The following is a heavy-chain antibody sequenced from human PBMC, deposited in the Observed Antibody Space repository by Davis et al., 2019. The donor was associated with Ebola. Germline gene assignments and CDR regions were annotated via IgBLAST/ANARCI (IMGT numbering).Heavy chain of an antibody. CDR1: GGSISTYY. Sequence: MPGGSLRLSCTVSGGSISTYYWSWIRQPPGKGLEWIGHIYYSGSTNYKSSLKSRVTISVDMSKNQFSLKLSSVTAADTAVYYCARVPRSYDFWRGRYSYHGVDVWGQGTTVTVS. V-gene: IGHV4-59*01. CDR3: ARVPRSYDFWRGRYSYHGVDV. D-gene: IGHD3-3*01. CDR2: IYYSGST. J-gene: IGHJ6*02.